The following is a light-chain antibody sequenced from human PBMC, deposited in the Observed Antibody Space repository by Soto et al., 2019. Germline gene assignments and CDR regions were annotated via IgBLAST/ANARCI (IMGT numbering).Light chain of an antibody. V-gene: IGLV2-14*01. CDR2: DVS. CDR1: TIDVGRYN. J-gene: IGLJ1*01. CDR3: NSYTSSSTYV. Sequence: QSVLTQAASVYGSPGQWISISCHGTTIDVGRYNVSWYQQHPGKAPKLVIYDVSNRPSGVSNRFSGSKSGNTASLTISGLQAEDEADYYCNSYTSSSTYVFGTGTKVTVL.